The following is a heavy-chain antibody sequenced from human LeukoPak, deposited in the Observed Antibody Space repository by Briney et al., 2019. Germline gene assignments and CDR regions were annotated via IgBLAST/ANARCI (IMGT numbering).Heavy chain of an antibody. CDR2: IHPGDSDT. Sequence: GESLKISWQGSGYTFTNYWIGWVRQLPGKGLEWVGIIHPGDSDTRYSPSFQGQVTISADKSITTAYLQWSSLKASDTAMYYCGRHQHSGSYGAFDIWGQGTMVTVSS. CDR3: GRHQHSGSYGAFDI. D-gene: IGHD1-26*01. V-gene: IGHV5-51*01. J-gene: IGHJ3*02. CDR1: GYTFTNYW.